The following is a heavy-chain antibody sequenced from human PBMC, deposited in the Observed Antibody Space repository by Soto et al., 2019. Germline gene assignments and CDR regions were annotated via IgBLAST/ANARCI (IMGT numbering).Heavy chain of an antibody. D-gene: IGHD3-3*01. CDR1: GFTFSSYS. Sequence: GGSLRLSCAASGFTFSSYSMNWVRQAPGKGLEWVSYISSSSSTIYYADSVKGRFTISRDNAKNSLYLQMNSLRAEDSAVYYCATPYDFWSGYVGAFDIWGQGTMVTVSS. CDR2: ISSSSSTI. J-gene: IGHJ3*02. CDR3: ATPYDFWSGYVGAFDI. V-gene: IGHV3-48*01.